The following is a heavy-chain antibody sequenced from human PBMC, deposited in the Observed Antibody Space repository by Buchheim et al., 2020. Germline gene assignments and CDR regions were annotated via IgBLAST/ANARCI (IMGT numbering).Heavy chain of an antibody. J-gene: IGHJ2*01. V-gene: IGHV3-23*01. Sequence: EVQLLESGGGLVQPGGSLRLSCAASGFTFSSYAMSWVRQAPGKGLEWVSAISGSGGSTYYADSVKGRFTISRANSKNTLYLQMNSLRAEDTAVYYCAKGGSGYYTPRGYWYFDLWGRGTL. D-gene: IGHD3-22*01. CDR2: ISGSGGST. CDR3: AKGGSGYYTPRGYWYFDL. CDR1: GFTFSSYA.